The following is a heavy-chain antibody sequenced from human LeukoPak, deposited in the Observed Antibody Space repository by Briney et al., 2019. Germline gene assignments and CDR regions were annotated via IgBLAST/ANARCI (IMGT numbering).Heavy chain of an antibody. V-gene: IGHV4-4*07. CDR2: IYTSGST. CDR1: GGSISSYY. D-gene: IGHD2-15*01. J-gene: IGHJ4*02. CDR3: ARGVGYCSGGSCQAPFDY. Sequence: SETLSLTCTVSGGSISSYYWSWIRQPAGKGLEWIGRIYTSGSTNYNPSLKSRVTMPVDTSKNQFSLKLSSVTAADTAVYYCARGVGYCSGGSCQAPFDYWGQGTLVTVSS.